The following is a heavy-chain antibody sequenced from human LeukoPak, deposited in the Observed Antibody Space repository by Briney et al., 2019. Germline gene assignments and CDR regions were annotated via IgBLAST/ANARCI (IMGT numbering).Heavy chain of an antibody. CDR2: ISAYNGNT. V-gene: IGHV1-18*01. J-gene: IGHJ6*02. Sequence: GASVKVSCKASGYTFTSYGISWVRQAPGQGLEWMGWISAYNGNTNYAQKLQGRVTMTTDTSTSTACMELRSLRSDDTAVYYCAREFRSPDYGNYYYGMDVWGQGTTVTVSS. D-gene: IGHD4-17*01. CDR1: GYTFTSYG. CDR3: AREFRSPDYGNYYYGMDV.